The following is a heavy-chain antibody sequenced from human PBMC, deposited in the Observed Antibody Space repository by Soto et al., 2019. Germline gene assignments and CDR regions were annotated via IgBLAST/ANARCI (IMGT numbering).Heavy chain of an antibody. CDR2: IAYDGSNK. CDR3: AKDNCVSTSCYRLYNWFDP. CDR1: GFTFSSYG. Sequence: QVQLVGSGGGVVQPGRSLRLSCVASGFTFSSYGMHWVRQAPGKGLEWVAVIAYDGSNKYYADSVKGRFTISRDNSKNTLYLQMNSLRAEDTAVYYCAKDNCVSTSCYRLYNWFDPWGQGTLVTVSS. V-gene: IGHV3-30*18. D-gene: IGHD2-2*01. J-gene: IGHJ5*02.